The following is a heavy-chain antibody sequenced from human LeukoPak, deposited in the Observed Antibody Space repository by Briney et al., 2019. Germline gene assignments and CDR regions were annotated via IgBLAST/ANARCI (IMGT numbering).Heavy chain of an antibody. J-gene: IGHJ5*02. CDR1: GFTFSSYA. Sequence: AGGSLRLSCAASGFTFSSYAMSWVRQAPGKGLEWVSAISGSGGSTYYADSVKGRFTISRDNSKNTLYLQMNSLRAEDTAVYYCAKGSWSGSYFSFSRNWFDPWGQGTLVTVSS. CDR2: ISGSGGST. D-gene: IGHD1-26*01. V-gene: IGHV3-23*01. CDR3: AKGSWSGSYFSFSRNWFDP.